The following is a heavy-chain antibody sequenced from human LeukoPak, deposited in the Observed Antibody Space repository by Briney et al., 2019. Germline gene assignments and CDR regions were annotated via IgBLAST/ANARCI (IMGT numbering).Heavy chain of an antibody. Sequence: PSETLSLTCTVSGGSISSSSSYWGWIRQPPGKGLEWIGNIFYSGSTYYNPSLKSRVTISVDTSKNQFSLKLSSVTAADTAVYYCARESTYGGNPFSYWGQGTLVTVSS. CDR3: ARESTYGGNPFSY. CDR2: IFYSGST. CDR1: GGSISSSSSY. V-gene: IGHV4-39*07. D-gene: IGHD4-23*01. J-gene: IGHJ4*02.